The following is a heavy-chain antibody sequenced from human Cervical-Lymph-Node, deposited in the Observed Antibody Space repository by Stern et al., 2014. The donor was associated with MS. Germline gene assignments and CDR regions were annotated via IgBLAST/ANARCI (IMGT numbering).Heavy chain of an antibody. D-gene: IGHD1-7*01. Sequence: EVQLVESGGGLVKPGGSLRLACAGSGFIFSNARMNWVRQAPGKGLEWVGRIKSKIDGGTVDYAAPVKDRFIISRDDSRNTVYLQVNGLKIEDTAMYYCSTGTSPVDFWGQGTLVTVAS. CDR3: STGTSPVDF. CDR2: IKSKIDGGTV. CDR1: GFIFSNAR. J-gene: IGHJ4*02. V-gene: IGHV3-15*01.